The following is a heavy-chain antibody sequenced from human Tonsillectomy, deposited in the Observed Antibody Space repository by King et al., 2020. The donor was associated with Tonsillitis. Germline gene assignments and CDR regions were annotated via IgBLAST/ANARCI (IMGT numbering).Heavy chain of an antibody. J-gene: IGHJ4*02. Sequence: VQLVESGGGLVKPGGSLRLSCAASGFTFRSYTMHWVRQAPGKGLEWVSSISSGSTNINYADSMKGRFTISRDNAKKSLYLQMNSLRAEDTAVYYCARVTYDILTGYYIDYFDYWGQGTLVTVSS. V-gene: IGHV3-21*01. CDR3: ARVTYDILTGYYIDYFDY. CDR1: GFTFRSYT. CDR2: ISSGSTNI. D-gene: IGHD3-9*01.